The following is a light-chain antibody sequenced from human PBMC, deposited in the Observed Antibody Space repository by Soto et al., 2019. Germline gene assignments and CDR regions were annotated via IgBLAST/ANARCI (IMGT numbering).Light chain of an antibody. CDR3: QQRINWLT. Sequence: EIVLTQSPATLSLSPGERATLSCRASQGVSSYLAWFQQMPGQAPSLLIYDASNRATGIPARFSGSGPGTDFTLTISSLEPEDFAVYYCQQRINWLTFGGGTKVEIK. CDR2: DAS. J-gene: IGKJ4*01. CDR1: QGVSSY. V-gene: IGKV3D-11*01.